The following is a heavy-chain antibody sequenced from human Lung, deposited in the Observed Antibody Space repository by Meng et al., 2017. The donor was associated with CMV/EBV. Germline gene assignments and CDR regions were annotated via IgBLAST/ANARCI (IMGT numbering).Heavy chain of an antibody. Sequence: SGVCLGWIRQPPGKALEWLSLIYWNDDKRYSPFLKSRLTITKDTSKNQVVLTMTNMDLVDTATYYCAHRDSITGTSGSLGEYYFDYWGQGTLVTVSS. CDR1: SGVC. CDR3: AHRDSITGTSGSLGEYYFDY. D-gene: IGHD1-7*01. CDR2: IYWNDDK. V-gene: IGHV2-5*01. J-gene: IGHJ4*02.